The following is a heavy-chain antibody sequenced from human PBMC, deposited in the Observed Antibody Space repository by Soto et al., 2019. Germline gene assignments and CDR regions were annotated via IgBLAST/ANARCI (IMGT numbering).Heavy chain of an antibody. CDR3: ARGSSSSDY. CDR2: INHSGST. J-gene: IGHJ4*02. V-gene: IGHV4-34*01. D-gene: IGHD6-6*01. CDR1: GGSFSGYY. Sequence: QVQLQQRGAGLLKPSETLFLTCAVYGGSFSGYYWSWIRQPPGKGLEWIGEINHSGSTNYNPSLQSRVTRSVETSKNQFSLRLSSVTAADTAVYYCARGSSSSDYWGQGTLVTVSS.